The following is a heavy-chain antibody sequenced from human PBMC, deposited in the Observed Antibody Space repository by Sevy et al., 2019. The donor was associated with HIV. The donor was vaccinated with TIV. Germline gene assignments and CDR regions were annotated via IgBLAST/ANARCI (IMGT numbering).Heavy chain of an antibody. J-gene: IGHJ4*02. V-gene: IGHV1-24*01. CDR2: FEPEDGER. CDR1: GYTLTQLS. CDR3: ATGREYYEGNSGYFDY. Sequence: ASVKVSCKLSGYTLTQLSMHWVRQAPGKGLEWLGSFEPEDGERIYAQKFQGRFTMTEETSTDTAYMELSSLRSEDTAIYYCATGREYYEGNSGYFDYWGQGTLVTVSS. D-gene: IGHD3-3*01.